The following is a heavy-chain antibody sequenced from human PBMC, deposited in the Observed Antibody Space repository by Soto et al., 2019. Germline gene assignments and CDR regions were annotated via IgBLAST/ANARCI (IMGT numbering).Heavy chain of an antibody. D-gene: IGHD2-15*01. CDR2: IYSGGST. J-gene: IGHJ3*02. Sequence: GGSLRLSCAASGFTVSSNYMSWVRQAPGKGLEWVSVIYSGGSTYYADSVEGRFTLSRDNSKNTLYLQMNSLRAEDTAVYYCARGRYCSGGSCIGAFDIWGQGTMVTVSS. V-gene: IGHV3-66*01. CDR1: GFTVSSNY. CDR3: ARGRYCSGGSCIGAFDI.